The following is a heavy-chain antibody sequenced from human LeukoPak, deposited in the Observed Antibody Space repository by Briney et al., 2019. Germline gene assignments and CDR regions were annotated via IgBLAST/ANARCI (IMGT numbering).Heavy chain of an antibody. D-gene: IGHD5-18*01. CDR3: ASGYSYGFDY. CDR1: GGSGSRGSYY. CDR2: IYTSGST. J-gene: IGHJ4*02. V-gene: IGHV4-61*02. Sequence: PSETLSLTCTVSGGSGSRGSYYWSWIRQPAGKGLEWIGRIYTSGSTNYSPSLKSRVTISVDTSKSQLSLKLSSVTAADTAVYYCASGYSYGFDYWGQGTLVTVSS.